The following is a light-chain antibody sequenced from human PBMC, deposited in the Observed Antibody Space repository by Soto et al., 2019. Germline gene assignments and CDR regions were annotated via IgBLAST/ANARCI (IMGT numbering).Light chain of an antibody. J-gene: IGKJ3*01. V-gene: IGKV1-39*01. Sequence: DIQMTQSPSSLSASVGDRVTITCRASQSISGYLNWYQQKPGTAPTLLIYAATSLQSGVPSRFSGSGSATDFTLTISSLQPEDFATYYCQETYSVPLFTFGPGTKVDIK. CDR3: QETYSVPLFT. CDR1: QSISGY. CDR2: AAT.